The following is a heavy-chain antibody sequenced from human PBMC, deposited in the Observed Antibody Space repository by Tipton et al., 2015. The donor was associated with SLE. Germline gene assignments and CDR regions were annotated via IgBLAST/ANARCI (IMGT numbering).Heavy chain of an antibody. CDR1: GFTFSNYD. V-gene: IGHV3-30-3*01. Sequence: SLRLSCAPSGFTFSNYDIHWVRQAPGKGLEWVAVISYDGSNKYYADSVKGRFTISRDNAKNSLYLQMNSLRAEDTAVYYCARGDSSGWYNYYYYYYMDVWGKGTTVTVSS. J-gene: IGHJ6*03. CDR3: ARGDSSGWYNYYYYYYMDV. D-gene: IGHD6-19*01. CDR2: ISYDGSNK.